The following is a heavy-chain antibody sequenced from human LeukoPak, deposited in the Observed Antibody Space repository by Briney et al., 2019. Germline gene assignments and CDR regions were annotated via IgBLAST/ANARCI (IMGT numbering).Heavy chain of an antibody. CDR3: ARDTWGYSTSSYYYGMDV. Sequence: SETLSLTCIVSGGSISSGSYYWSWICQLPGKGLEWIGYIYYSGSTYYNPSLKSRVTISVDTSKNQFSLKLSSVTAADTAVYYCARDTWGYSTSSYYYGMDVWGQGTTVTVSS. V-gene: IGHV4-31*03. D-gene: IGHD6-6*01. CDR2: IYYSGST. J-gene: IGHJ6*02. CDR1: GGSISSGSYY.